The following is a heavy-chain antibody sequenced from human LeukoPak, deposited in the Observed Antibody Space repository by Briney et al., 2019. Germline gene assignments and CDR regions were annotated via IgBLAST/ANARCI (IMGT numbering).Heavy chain of an antibody. CDR3: ARGVDTAGNFDY. CDR1: GYTFTSYD. Sequence: ASVKVSCKASGYTFTSYDINWVRQATGQGLEWMGWMNPNSGNTGYAQKFQGRVTMTRNTSISTAYMELSSLRSEDTAVYYCARGVDTAGNFDYWGQGTLVTVSS. V-gene: IGHV1-8*01. J-gene: IGHJ4*02. CDR2: MNPNSGNT. D-gene: IGHD5-18*01.